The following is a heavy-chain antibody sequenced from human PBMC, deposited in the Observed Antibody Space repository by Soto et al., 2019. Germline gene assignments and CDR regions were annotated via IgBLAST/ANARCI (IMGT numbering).Heavy chain of an antibody. Sequence: GGSLRLSCAASGFTFSSYAMSWVRQAPGKGLEWVSAISGSGGRTYYADSVKGRFTLSRDNSKNTLYLQMNSLRAEDTAVYYCAKDREVWFGSNYYFDYWGQGTLVTVSS. D-gene: IGHD3-10*01. J-gene: IGHJ4*02. CDR2: ISGSGGRT. CDR1: GFTFSSYA. V-gene: IGHV3-23*01. CDR3: AKDREVWFGSNYYFDY.